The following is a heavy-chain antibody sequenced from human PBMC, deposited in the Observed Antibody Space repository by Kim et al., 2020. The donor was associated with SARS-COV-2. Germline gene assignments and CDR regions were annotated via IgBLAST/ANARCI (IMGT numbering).Heavy chain of an antibody. J-gene: IGHJ4*02. CDR2: INPNTGGT. V-gene: IGHV1-2*02. D-gene: IGHD1-26*01. CDR1: GYTFTGYD. Sequence: ASVKVSCKASGYTFTGYDMHWVRQAPGQGLEWMGWINPNTGGTNYAQKFQGRVSMTRDTSIRTAYMELSSLRSDDTAVYFCARVGSGSSTFDSWGQGTLV. CDR3: ARVGSGSSTFDS.